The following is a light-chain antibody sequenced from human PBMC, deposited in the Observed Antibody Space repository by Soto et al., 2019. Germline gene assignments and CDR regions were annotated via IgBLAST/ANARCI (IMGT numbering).Light chain of an antibody. CDR1: QSVSSSY. V-gene: IGKV3-20*01. Sequence: EIVLTQSPGTLSLSPGERATLSCRASQSVSSSYLAWYQQKPGQAPRLLIYGASSRATGIPDRFSGSGSGTVFTLTISRLEPEDFAVYYCQQYGSSRGWTFGQGTKV. CDR3: QQYGSSRGWT. J-gene: IGKJ1*01. CDR2: GAS.